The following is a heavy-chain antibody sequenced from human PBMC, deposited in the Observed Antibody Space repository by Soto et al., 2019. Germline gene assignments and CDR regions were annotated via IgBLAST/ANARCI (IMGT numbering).Heavy chain of an antibody. V-gene: IGHV1-18*01. Sequence: QVQVVQSGGEVKEPGASVRVSCKTSGYIFTSYGITWVRQAPGQGLEWLGWISPYDDNTNYAQNLQGRVRXSXXXSXXTAYMELRNLRSDDTAVYYCARGGYYDSSGSRNYHYYGMDVWGQGTTITVS. CDR1: GYIFTSYG. CDR3: ARGGYYDSSGSRNYHYYGMDV. CDR2: ISPYDDNT. J-gene: IGHJ6*02. D-gene: IGHD3-22*01.